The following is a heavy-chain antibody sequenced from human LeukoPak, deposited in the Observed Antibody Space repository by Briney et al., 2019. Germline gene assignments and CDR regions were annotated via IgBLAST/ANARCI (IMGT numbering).Heavy chain of an antibody. J-gene: IGHJ3*02. CDR3: ARGGSPPEALGDAFDI. CDR1: GFTFSTYW. V-gene: IGHV3-74*01. D-gene: IGHD1-26*01. Sequence: GSLRLSCAASGFTFSTYWMHWVRQAPGKGLVRVSRINSDGSSTIYADSVKGRFTISRDNAKNTLYLQMNSLRAEDTAVYYCARGGSPPEALGDAFDIWGQGTMVTVSS. CDR2: INSDGSST.